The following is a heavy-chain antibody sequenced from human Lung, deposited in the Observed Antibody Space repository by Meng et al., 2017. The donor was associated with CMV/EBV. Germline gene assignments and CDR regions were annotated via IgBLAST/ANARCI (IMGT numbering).Heavy chain of an antibody. V-gene: IGHV3-30*02. Sequence: GGSLRLSCAASGFTFSSYGMHWVRQAPGKGLEWVAFIRYDGSNKYYADSVKGRFTISRDNSKNTLYLQMNSLRAEDTAVYYCAKKYYDFWSGYYGDYYYYGKDVCDEATTTVSS. J-gene: IGHJ6*02. CDR2: IRYDGSNK. D-gene: IGHD3-3*01. CDR3: AKKYYDFWSGYYGDYYYYGKDV. CDR1: GFTFSSYG.